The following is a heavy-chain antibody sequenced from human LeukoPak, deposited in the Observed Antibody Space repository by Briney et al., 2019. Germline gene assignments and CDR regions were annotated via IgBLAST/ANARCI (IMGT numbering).Heavy chain of an antibody. V-gene: IGHV3-30*18. J-gene: IGHJ5*02. D-gene: IGHD3-10*01. CDR3: AKGSDYYGSGSYFNSNWFDP. CDR2: ISYDGSNK. CDR1: GFTFSSYG. Sequence: GRSLRLSCAASGFTFSSYGMHWVRQAPGKGLEWVAVISYDGSNKYYADSVKGRFTISRDNSKNTLYLQMSSLRAEDTAVYFCAKGSDYYGSGSYFNSNWFDPWGQGTLVTVSS.